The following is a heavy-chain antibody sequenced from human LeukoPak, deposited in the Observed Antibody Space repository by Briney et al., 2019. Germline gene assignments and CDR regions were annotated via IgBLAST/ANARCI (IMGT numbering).Heavy chain of an antibody. Sequence: GESLKISCKGSGYSFTSYWIGWVRQMPGKGLEWMGIIYPGDSDTRYSPSFQGQVTISADKSISTAYLQWSSLKASDTAMYYCARQSRGWSYYYYYMDVWGKGTTVTVSS. CDR2: IYPGDSDT. V-gene: IGHV5-51*01. D-gene: IGHD6-19*01. CDR1: GYSFTSYW. CDR3: ARQSRGWSYYYYYMDV. J-gene: IGHJ6*03.